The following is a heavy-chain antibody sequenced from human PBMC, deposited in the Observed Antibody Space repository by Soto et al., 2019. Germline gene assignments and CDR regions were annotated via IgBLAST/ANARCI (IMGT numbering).Heavy chain of an antibody. CDR1: GFTFSRYW. Sequence: EVQVAESGGGLVQPGGSLRLSCVASGFTFSRYWMSWVRQAPGKGLEWVSNTNQDGSNKYHADSVRGRFTVSRGNAKNSVFLEMNSLRAEDTAVYYCAGGSGWLTEYWGQGTLVTVSS. V-gene: IGHV3-7*05. CDR2: TNQDGSNK. J-gene: IGHJ4*02. CDR3: AGGSGWLTEY. D-gene: IGHD6-19*01.